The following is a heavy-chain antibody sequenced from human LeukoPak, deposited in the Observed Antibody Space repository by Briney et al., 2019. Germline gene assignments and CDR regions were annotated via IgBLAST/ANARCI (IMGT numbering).Heavy chain of an antibody. CDR3: AKGGKWDVTPFDY. D-gene: IGHD1-26*01. CDR1: GFTFSDYP. Sequence: PGGSLRLSCVASGFTFSDYPMYWARQAPGKGLEWVAVISHDGGNKNCADSLKGRFTVSRDNSKNTLYLQVNSLRAEDTAVYYCAKGGKWDVTPFDYWGQGTLVTVSS. J-gene: IGHJ4*02. V-gene: IGHV3-30*04. CDR2: ISHDGGNK.